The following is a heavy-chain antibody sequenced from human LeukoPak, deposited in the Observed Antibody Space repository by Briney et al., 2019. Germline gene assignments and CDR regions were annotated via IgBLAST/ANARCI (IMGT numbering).Heavy chain of an antibody. Sequence: PGGSLRLSCAASGFPFSRYAKNWVRQAPGKGLEWVSGISGCGDSTYYAHSVKGRFTISTDNSKNTLHLQMNSLRAEDTAVYYCAKPDSGDYPFDYWGQGTLVTVSS. J-gene: IGHJ4*02. D-gene: IGHD4-17*01. CDR1: GFPFSRYA. CDR3: AKPDSGDYPFDY. V-gene: IGHV3-23*01. CDR2: ISGCGDST.